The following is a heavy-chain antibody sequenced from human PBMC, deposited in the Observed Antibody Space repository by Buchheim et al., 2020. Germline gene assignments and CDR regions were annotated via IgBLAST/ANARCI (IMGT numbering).Heavy chain of an antibody. CDR1: GFTFSTYT. Sequence: EVQLVESGGGLVQPGGSLRVSCAASGFTFSTYTMNWVRQAPGKGLEWVSYITGSSDVIYYADSVRGRFTISRDTAKNSLYLQMNSLRAEDTAVYYCARVAYSSGAVQYYFDYWGQGTL. CDR3: ARVAYSSGAVQYYFDY. J-gene: IGHJ4*02. V-gene: IGHV3-48*01. CDR2: ITGSSDVI. D-gene: IGHD6-19*01.